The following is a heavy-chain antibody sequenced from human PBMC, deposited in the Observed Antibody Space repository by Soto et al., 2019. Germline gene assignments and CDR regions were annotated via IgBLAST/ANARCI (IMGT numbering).Heavy chain of an antibody. D-gene: IGHD5-18*01. CDR1: GFTVSSNY. Sequence: GSLRLSCAASGFTVSSNYMTWVRQAPGKGLEWVSVIYSGGRTYYADSVKGRFTISRDNYKNTLYLQMNSLRAEDTAVYYCARGIPSPYRYGSYYFDYWGQGNLVTVSS. CDR3: ARGIPSPYRYGSYYFDY. V-gene: IGHV3-53*01. CDR2: IYSGGRT. J-gene: IGHJ4*02.